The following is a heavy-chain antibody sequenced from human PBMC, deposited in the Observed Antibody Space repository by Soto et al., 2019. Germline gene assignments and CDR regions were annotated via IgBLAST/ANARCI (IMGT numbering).Heavy chain of an antibody. CDR2: IKQDGSEK. D-gene: IGHD3-16*01. J-gene: IGHJ6*02. Sequence: PWGSLRLGGAASGFTVSDSWMDWVRQAPGKGPEWVANIKQDGSEKNYVDSVKGRFTISRDNAKNSLYLQMNSLRAEDTAVYYCASLGRHGWGQGTTVTVSS. CDR1: GFTVSDSW. CDR3: ASLGRHG. V-gene: IGHV3-7*01.